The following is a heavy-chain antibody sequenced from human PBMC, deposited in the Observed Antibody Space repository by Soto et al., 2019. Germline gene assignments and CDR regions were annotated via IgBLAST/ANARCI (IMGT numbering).Heavy chain of an antibody. CDR3: ARIRNDYGVPSVIDY. D-gene: IGHD4-17*01. Sequence: EVQLVESGGGLVQPGGSLRLSCAASGFSFSDHYMDWVRQAPGKGLEWVGRTRNKANSYTTEYAASVKGRFTISRDDSKNAQYLQMNSLKTDDTAVYYCARIRNDYGVPSVIDYWGQGTLVTVSS. V-gene: IGHV3-72*01. J-gene: IGHJ4*02. CDR1: GFSFSDHY. CDR2: TRNKANSYTT.